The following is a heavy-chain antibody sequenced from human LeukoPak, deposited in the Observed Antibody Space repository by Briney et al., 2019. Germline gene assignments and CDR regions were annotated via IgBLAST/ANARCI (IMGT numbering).Heavy chain of an antibody. Sequence: GSVKVSCKASGYTLTELSMHWVRQAPGKGLEWMGGFDPEDDEIIYAQRFQGRVTMTEDASTDTAYMELRSLRSEDTAVYYCATETGNFYFYSWGQGTLVTVSS. CDR2: FDPEDDEI. CDR3: ATETGNFYFYS. D-gene: IGHD1-7*01. J-gene: IGHJ4*02. V-gene: IGHV1-24*01. CDR1: GYTLTELS.